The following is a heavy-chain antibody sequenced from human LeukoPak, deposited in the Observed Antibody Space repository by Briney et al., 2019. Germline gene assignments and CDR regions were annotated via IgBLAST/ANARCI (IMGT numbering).Heavy chain of an antibody. CDR1: GFTFSSYI. CDR2: IRTTAEGAKYA. CDR3: ATDQRYAFDY. V-gene: IGHV3-48*02. Sequence: GGSLRLSCAASGFTFSSYIMNWVRRAPGKGLEWISNIRTTAEGAKYAYYADSVKGRVTISRDDGKNTLYLHMNSLRDDDTAVYYCATDQRYAFDYWGQGILVTVSS. J-gene: IGHJ4*02. D-gene: IGHD3-9*01.